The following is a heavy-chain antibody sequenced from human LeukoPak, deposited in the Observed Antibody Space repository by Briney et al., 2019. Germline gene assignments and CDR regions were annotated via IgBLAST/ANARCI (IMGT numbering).Heavy chain of an antibody. Sequence: SQTLSLTCAISGDSVSSNSAAWNWIRQSPSRGLEWLGRTYYRSKWYNDYAVSVKSRITINPDTSKNQFSLKLSSVTAADTAVYYCARAITVYGGERVRAFDIWGQGTMVTVSS. CDR3: ARAITVYGGERVRAFDI. CDR1: GDSVSSNSAA. CDR2: TYYRSKWYN. D-gene: IGHD4-23*01. V-gene: IGHV6-1*01. J-gene: IGHJ3*02.